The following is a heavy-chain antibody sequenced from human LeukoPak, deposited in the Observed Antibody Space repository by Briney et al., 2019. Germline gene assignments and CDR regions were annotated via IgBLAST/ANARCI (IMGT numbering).Heavy chain of an antibody. CDR1: GITVSRNH. Sequence: GGSLTLSCAASGITVSRNHMSWVRQAPGKGLEWVSGIYSGGSTFDADSVKGRFTSSRDTSKSTFYLQMNSLRVEDTAVYYCAREATAPRPFSTDYYYYMDVWGKGTTVTVSS. J-gene: IGHJ6*03. CDR3: AREATAPRPFSTDYYYYMDV. V-gene: IGHV3-66*02. CDR2: IYSGGST. D-gene: IGHD6-6*01.